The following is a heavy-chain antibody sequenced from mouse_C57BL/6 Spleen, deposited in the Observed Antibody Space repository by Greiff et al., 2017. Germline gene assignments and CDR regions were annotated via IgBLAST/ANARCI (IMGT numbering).Heavy chain of an antibody. J-gene: IGHJ4*01. V-gene: IGHV1-15*01. CDR2: IDPETGGT. D-gene: IGHD2-3*01. Sequence: VKLMESGAELVRPGASVTLSCKASGYTFTDYEMHWVKQTPVHGLEWIGAIDPETGGTAYNQKFKGKAILTADKSSSTAYMELRSLTSEDSAVYYCTRRDDGYYEDYYAMDYWGQGTSVTVSS. CDR3: TRRDDGYYEDYYAMDY. CDR1: GYTFTDYE.